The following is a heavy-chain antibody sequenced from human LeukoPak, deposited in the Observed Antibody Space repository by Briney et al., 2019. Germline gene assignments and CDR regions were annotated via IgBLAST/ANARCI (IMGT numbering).Heavy chain of an antibody. D-gene: IGHD6-19*01. Sequence: SETLSLTCTVSGGSISSYYWSWIRQPAGKGLEWIGRIYTSGSTNYNPSLKSRVTMSVDTSKNQFSLKLSSVTAADTAVYYCARAEVAGIAVAGTAWFDPWGQGTLVTVSS. V-gene: IGHV4-4*07. CDR3: ARAEVAGIAVAGTAWFDP. CDR2: IYTSGST. CDR1: GGSISSYY. J-gene: IGHJ5*02.